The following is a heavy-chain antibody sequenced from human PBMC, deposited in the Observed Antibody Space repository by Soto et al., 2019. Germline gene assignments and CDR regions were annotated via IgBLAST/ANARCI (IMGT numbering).Heavy chain of an antibody. D-gene: IGHD3-16*01. V-gene: IGHV4-39*01. CDR3: ARGRYGGVFMGNYGMDV. CDR1: GGSISSSSYY. Sequence: SETLSLTCTVSGGSISSSSYYWGWIRQPPGKGLEWIGSIYYSGSTYYNPSLKSRVTISVETSKNQFSLKLSFVTAAATAVYYCARGRYGGVFMGNYGMDVWGQGTTVTASS. CDR2: IYYSGST. J-gene: IGHJ6*02.